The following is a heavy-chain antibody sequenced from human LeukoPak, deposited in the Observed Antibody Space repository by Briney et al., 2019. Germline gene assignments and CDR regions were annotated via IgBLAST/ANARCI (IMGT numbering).Heavy chain of an antibody. CDR1: GFTFSSYS. Sequence: PGGSLRLSCTASGFTFSSYSMTWVRQAPGKGLEWVSAISGSGGSPYYADSVKGRFTISRHNSKNTLYLQMNSLRAEDTAVYYCARGTGYNTGRSVDYWGQGTLVTVSS. J-gene: IGHJ4*02. V-gene: IGHV3-23*01. CDR3: ARGTGYNTGRSVDY. CDR2: ISGSGGSP. D-gene: IGHD6-25*01.